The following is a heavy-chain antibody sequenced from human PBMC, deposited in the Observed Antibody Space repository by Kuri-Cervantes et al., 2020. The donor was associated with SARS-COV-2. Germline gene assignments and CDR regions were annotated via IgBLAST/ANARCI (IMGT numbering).Heavy chain of an antibody. J-gene: IGHJ5*02. D-gene: IGHD1-7*01. Sequence: ASVKVSCKASGYTFTCYGISWVRQAPGQGLEWMGWISAYNGNTNYAQKLQGRVTMTTDTSTSTAYMELRSLRSDDTAVYYCATGSPTGTTSWFDPWGQGTLVTVSS. CDR1: GYTFTCYG. V-gene: IGHV1-18*01. CDR3: ATGSPTGTTSWFDP. CDR2: ISAYNGNT.